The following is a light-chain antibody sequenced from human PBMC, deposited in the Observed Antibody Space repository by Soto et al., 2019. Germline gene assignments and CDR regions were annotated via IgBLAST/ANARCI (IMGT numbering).Light chain of an antibody. CDR3: SSYTSSSTFYV. CDR1: SSDVGGYNY. J-gene: IGLJ1*01. CDR2: EVS. Sequence: QSALTQPASVSGSPGQPITISCTGTSSDVGGYNYVSWYQQHPGKAPKLMIYEVSNRPSGVSNRFSGSKSGNTAPLTISGLQAEDEADYYCSSYTSSSTFYVFGTGTKVTVL. V-gene: IGLV2-14*01.